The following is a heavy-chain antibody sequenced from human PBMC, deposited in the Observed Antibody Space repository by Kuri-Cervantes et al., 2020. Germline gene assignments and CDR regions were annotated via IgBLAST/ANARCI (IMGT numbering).Heavy chain of an antibody. V-gene: IGHV3-7*05. CDR1: GPTFSSYW. D-gene: IGHD3-22*01. J-gene: IGHJ4*02. CDR3: AKVRSSGYYYEVFDY. Sequence: GGSLRLSCAASGPTFSSYWMSWVRQAPGKGLEWVANIKQDGSEKYYVDSVKGRFTISRDNAKNSLYLQMNSLRAEDTVIYYCAKVRSSGYYYEVFDYWGQGTLVTVSS. CDR2: IKQDGSEK.